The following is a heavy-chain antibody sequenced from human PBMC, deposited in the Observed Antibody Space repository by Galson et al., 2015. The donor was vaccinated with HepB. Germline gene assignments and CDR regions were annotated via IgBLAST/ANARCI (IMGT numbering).Heavy chain of an antibody. CDR1: GYTFTGYY. CDR3: AREGPPYSSGWNETDAFDI. Sequence: SVKVSCKASGYTFTGYYMHWVRQAPGQGLEWMGWINPNSGGTNYAQKFQGRVTMTRDTSISTAYMELSRLRSDDTAVYYCAREGPPYSSGWNETDAFDIWGQGTMVTVSS. V-gene: IGHV1-2*02. CDR2: INPNSGGT. J-gene: IGHJ3*02. D-gene: IGHD6-19*01.